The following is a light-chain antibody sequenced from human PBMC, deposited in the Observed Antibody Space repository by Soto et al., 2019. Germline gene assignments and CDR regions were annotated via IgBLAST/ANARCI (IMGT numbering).Light chain of an antibody. J-gene: IGLJ2*01. CDR3: RSYAGSNTVI. CDR2: EVI. CDR1: SSDVGRYNL. Sequence: QSVLTQSASVSGSPGQSITISCTGTSSDVGRYNLVSWYQQHPGTAPKLMIYEVIKRPSGVSNRFSGSKSGNTASLTISGLQGEDEADYFCRSYAGSNTVIFGGGTKLTVL. V-gene: IGLV2-23*02.